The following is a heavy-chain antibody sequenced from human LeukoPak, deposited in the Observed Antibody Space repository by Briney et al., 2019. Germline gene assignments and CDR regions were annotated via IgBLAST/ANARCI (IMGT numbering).Heavy chain of an antibody. CDR3: AKSQVYYDILTGYYSFDY. CDR2: ISGSGGST. V-gene: IGHV3-23*01. Sequence: GGSLRLSCAASGFTFSDYYMSWIRQAPGKGLEWVSAISGSGGSTYYADSVKGRFTISRDNSKNTLYLQMNSLRAEDTAVYYCAKSQVYYDILTGYYSFDYWGQGTLVTVSS. CDR1: GFTFSDYY. J-gene: IGHJ4*02. D-gene: IGHD3-9*01.